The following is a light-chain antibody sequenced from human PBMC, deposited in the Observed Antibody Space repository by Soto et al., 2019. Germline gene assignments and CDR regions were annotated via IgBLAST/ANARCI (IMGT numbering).Light chain of an antibody. CDR2: GTS. Sequence: EIVMTQSPATLSVSPGERATLSCRASQSVSTNLAWFQQKPGQAPRLLIYGTSTRATGIPARFSGSGSGTEFTLTIRSLRSEDFAVYYCQQYDTWPPYTFGQGTKLEIK. J-gene: IGKJ2*01. CDR3: QQYDTWPPYT. CDR1: QSVSTN. V-gene: IGKV3-15*01.